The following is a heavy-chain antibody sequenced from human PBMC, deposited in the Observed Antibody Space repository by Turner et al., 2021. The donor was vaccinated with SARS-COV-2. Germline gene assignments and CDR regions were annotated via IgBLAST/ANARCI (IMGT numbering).Heavy chain of an antibody. Sequence: QVQPVGSGGGVVEPGRSLRLSCAASGFTFSIYAMHWVRQAPGKGLGWVAVISYDEINKYYANSVKDRFIISRDNSKNTLYLQMNSLRAEDTAVYYCAKSTNGGYYYGMDVWGQGTTVTVSS. CDR1: GFTFSIYA. V-gene: IGHV3-30*04. CDR3: AKSTNGGYYYGMDV. J-gene: IGHJ6*02. CDR2: ISYDEINK. D-gene: IGHD3-10*01.